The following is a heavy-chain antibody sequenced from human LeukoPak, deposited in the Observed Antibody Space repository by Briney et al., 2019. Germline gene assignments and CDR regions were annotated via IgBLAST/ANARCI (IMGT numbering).Heavy chain of an antibody. V-gene: IGHV3-11*03. D-gene: IGHD3-9*01. CDR3: ARIGNDILTGYYPAWFDP. Sequence: PGGALRLSCAASGFTFSGYYVSWIRQAPGKGLELISYIRGSSSSTNSADSVTGRFTISRDNAKNSLYLQMNSLRAEDTAVYYCARIGNDILTGYYPAWFDPWGQGTLVTVSS. J-gene: IGHJ5*02. CDR2: IRGSSSST. CDR1: GFTFSGYY.